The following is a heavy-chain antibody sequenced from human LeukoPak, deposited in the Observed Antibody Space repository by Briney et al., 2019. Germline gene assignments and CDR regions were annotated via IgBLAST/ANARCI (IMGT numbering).Heavy chain of an antibody. CDR2: IGISSNKI. CDR3: ARDRGSGDHPSWFDP. V-gene: IGHV3-21*01. Sequence: PGGSLRLSFAASGFTLRSYTMNWVRQAPGKGLEWDSSIGISSNKIYYADSVKGRFIISRDSAKNSVYLQMNSLRAEDTAVYYCARDRGSGDHPSWFDPWCQGTQVTVSS. J-gene: IGHJ5*02. D-gene: IGHD2-21*02. CDR1: GFTLRSYT.